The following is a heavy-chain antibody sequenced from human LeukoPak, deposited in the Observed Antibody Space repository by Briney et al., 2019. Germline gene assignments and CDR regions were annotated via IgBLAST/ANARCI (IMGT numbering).Heavy chain of an antibody. V-gene: IGHV3-23*01. D-gene: IGHD3-10*01. CDR1: GFIFSNYA. CDR3: VGYYYGSGRSYYFDY. Sequence: GGSLRLSCATSGFIFSNYAVNWVRQAPGKGLEWVSIISGSGDTTYYADSVKGRFTISRDNSKNTLYLQMNSLRAEDTAVYYCVGYYYGSGRSYYFDYWGQGTLVTVSS. J-gene: IGHJ4*02. CDR2: ISGSGDTT.